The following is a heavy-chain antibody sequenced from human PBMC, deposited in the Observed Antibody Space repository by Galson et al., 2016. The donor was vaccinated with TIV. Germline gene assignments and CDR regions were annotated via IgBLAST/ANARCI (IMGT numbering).Heavy chain of an antibody. J-gene: IGHJ4*02. CDR3: ARDDGSTSGSNF. CDR2: INPNSGGT. V-gene: IGHV1-2*02. D-gene: IGHD3-22*01. Sequence: SGAEVKKPGASVTVSCKASGYTFTDYYVHWVRQAPGQGLEWMGWINPNSGGTIYAQKFQGRVTMTRDTSISTAFMEVKKLRYDDTALYFCARDDGSTSGSNFWGQGTLVTVSS. CDR1: GYTFTDYY.